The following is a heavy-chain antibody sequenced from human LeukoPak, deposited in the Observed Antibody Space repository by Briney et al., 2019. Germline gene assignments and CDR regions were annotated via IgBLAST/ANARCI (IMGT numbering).Heavy chain of an antibody. J-gene: IGHJ4*02. CDR1: GGLFSSYD. D-gene: IGHD3-9*01. CDR2: INPNSGGT. V-gene: IGHV1-2*02. CDR3: ARDGYYDILTGYPVDY. Sequence: ASVKVSCKASGGLFSSYDITWVRQAPGQGLEWMGWINPNSGGTNYAQKFQGRVTMTRDTSISTAYMELRSLRSDDTAVYYCARDGYYDILTGYPVDYWGQGTLVTVSS.